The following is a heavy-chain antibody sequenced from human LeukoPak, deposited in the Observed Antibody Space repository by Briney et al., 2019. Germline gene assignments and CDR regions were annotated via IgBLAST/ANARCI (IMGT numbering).Heavy chain of an antibody. V-gene: IGHV3-30*02. CDR3: SRAGDYDQYYFDY. CDR2: IRYDGSNK. J-gene: IGHJ4*02. Sequence: PGGSLRLSCAASGFTFSSYGMHWVRQAPGKGLEWVAFIRYDGSNKYYADSVKGRFTISRDNSKNTLYLQMNSLRAEDTAVYYCSRAGDYDQYYFDYWGQGTLVTVSS. D-gene: IGHD4-17*01. CDR1: GFTFSSYG.